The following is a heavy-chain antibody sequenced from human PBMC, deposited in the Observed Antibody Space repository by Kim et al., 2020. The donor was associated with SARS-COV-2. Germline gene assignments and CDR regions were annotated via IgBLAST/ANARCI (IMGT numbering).Heavy chain of an antibody. CDR3: ARSITIFGVVITFDY. D-gene: IGHD3-3*01. V-gene: IGHV4-39*07. J-gene: IGHJ4*02. Sequence: PTLTSRVTISVGTSKNQFSLKLSSVTAADTAVYYCARSITIFGVVITFDYWGQGTLVTVSS.